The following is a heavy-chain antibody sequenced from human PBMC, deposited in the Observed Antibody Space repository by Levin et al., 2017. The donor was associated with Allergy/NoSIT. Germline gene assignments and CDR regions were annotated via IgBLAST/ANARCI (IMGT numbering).Heavy chain of an antibody. CDR3: VREGSGYDLTLDY. J-gene: IGHJ4*02. CDR2: INGYNGKT. D-gene: IGHD5-12*01. V-gene: IGHV1-18*01. Sequence: ASVKVSCKASGYIFTSYGISWVRQAPGQGLEWMGWINGYNGKTKYERKVQGRVTVTADTSTSTAYMELRSLRSDDTAVYYCVREGSGYDLTLDYWGQGTLVIVSS. CDR1: GYIFTSYG.